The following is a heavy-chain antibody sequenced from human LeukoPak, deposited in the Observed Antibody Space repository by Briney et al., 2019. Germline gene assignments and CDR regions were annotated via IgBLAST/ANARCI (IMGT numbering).Heavy chain of an antibody. D-gene: IGHD3-10*01. Sequence: GGSLRRSCAASGFTFDDYAMHWFRQAPGKGLEWVSGTSWNSGSIGYADSVKGRFTISRDNAKNSLYLQMNSLRAEDTALYYCAKPGRDYYGSGSYYNYFDYWGQGTLVTVSS. V-gene: IGHV3-9*01. CDR1: GFTFDDYA. J-gene: IGHJ4*02. CDR2: TSWNSGSI. CDR3: AKPGRDYYGSGSYYNYFDY.